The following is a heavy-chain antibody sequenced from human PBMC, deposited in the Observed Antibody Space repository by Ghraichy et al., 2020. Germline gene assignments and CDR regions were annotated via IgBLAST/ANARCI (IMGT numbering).Heavy chain of an antibody. J-gene: IGHJ5*02. V-gene: IGHV4-4*02. CDR1: GGSIISNHR. CDR2: IHHSGST. D-gene: IGHD3-10*01. Sequence: SCAVSGGSIISNHRWSWVRQPPGKGLEWIAEIHHSGSTNYNTSLKSRVTMSVDTSKNQISLKLSSVTAADTAVYYCARTSYFGSAFDPWGQGTLVTVSS. CDR3: ARTSYFGSAFDP.